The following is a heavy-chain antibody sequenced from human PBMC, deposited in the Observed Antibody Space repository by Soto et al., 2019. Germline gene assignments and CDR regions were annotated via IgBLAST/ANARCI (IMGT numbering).Heavy chain of an antibody. Sequence: EVQLLESGGGLVQPGGSLRLSCAASGFTFSSYAMSWVRQAPGKGLEWVSGISSGGASTYYADSVKGRFTVSRDKSKNTLFLQMNSLRAEDTAFYYCARIPPASSSYDITVFRWYFDLGGRGTLVTVPS. J-gene: IGHJ2*01. V-gene: IGHV3-23*01. D-gene: IGHD3-3*01. CDR1: GFTFSSYA. CDR2: ISSGGAST. CDR3: ARIPPASSSYDITVFRWYFDL.